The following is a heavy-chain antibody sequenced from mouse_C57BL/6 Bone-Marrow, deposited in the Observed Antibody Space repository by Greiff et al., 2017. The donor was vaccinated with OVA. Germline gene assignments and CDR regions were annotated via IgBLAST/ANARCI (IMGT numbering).Heavy chain of an antibody. J-gene: IGHJ3*01. Sequence: EVQLQQSGPELVKPGASVKISCKASGYTFTDYYMNWVKQSHGKSLEWIGDINPNNGGTSYNQKFKGKATLTVDKSSSTAYMELRSLTSEDSAVYYCAREGDGYYEAYWGQGTLVTVSA. D-gene: IGHD2-3*01. CDR3: AREGDGYYEAY. V-gene: IGHV1-26*01. CDR1: GYTFTDYY. CDR2: INPNNGGT.